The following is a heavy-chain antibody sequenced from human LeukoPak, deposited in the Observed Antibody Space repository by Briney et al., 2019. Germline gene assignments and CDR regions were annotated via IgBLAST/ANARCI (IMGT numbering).Heavy chain of an antibody. D-gene: IGHD6-13*01. J-gene: IGHJ4*02. V-gene: IGHV3-7*03. Sequence: GGSLRLSCAASGFTFSSYWMSWVRQAPGKGLEWVANIKQDGSQKYYVDSVMGRFTISRDNAKNSLYLQMNSLRAEDTAMYYCTCPSAAGPNWGQGTLVTVSS. CDR3: TCPSAAGPN. CDR2: IKQDGSQK. CDR1: GFTFSSYW.